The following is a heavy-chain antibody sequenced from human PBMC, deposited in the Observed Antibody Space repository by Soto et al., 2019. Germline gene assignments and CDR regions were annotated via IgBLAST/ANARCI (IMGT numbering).Heavy chain of an antibody. CDR1: GYSFANYW. Sequence: GESLKISCQGSGYSFANYWIAWVRQMPGKGLEWVGVIYPDDSDTRYSPSFRGQVTISADKSISHGYLQWSSLKASDTAMYYCARKSLPHYYYGMDVWGQGTTVTVSS. CDR2: IYPDDSDT. V-gene: IGHV5-51*01. J-gene: IGHJ6*02. CDR3: ARKSLPHYYYGMDV. D-gene: IGHD2-2*01.